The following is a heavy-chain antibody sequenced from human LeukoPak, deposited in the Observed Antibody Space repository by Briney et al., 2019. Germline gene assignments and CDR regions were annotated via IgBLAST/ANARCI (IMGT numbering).Heavy chain of an antibody. V-gene: IGHV4-38-2*02. CDR1: GYSISSGYY. D-gene: IGHD6-13*01. CDR2: IYHSGST. J-gene: IGHJ5*02. Sequence: SETLSLTCTVSGYSISSGYYWGWIRQPPGKGLEWIGSIYHSGSTDYNPSLKSRVTISVDTSKNQFSLKLRSVTAADTAVYYCASQQQLVLLDWFDPWGQGTLVTVSS. CDR3: ASQQQLVLLDWFDP.